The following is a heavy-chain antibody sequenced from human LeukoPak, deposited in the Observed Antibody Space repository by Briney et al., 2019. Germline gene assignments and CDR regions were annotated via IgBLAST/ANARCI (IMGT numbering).Heavy chain of an antibody. V-gene: IGHV4-59*01. Sequence: PSETLSLTCAVYGGSFSGYYWSWIRQPPGKGLEWIGYIYYSGSTNYNPSLKSRVTISVDTSKNQFSLKLSSVTAADTAVYYCARATVVTLLFDYWGQGTLVTVSS. CDR3: ARATVVTLLFDY. D-gene: IGHD4-23*01. CDR1: GGSFSGYY. CDR2: IYYSGST. J-gene: IGHJ4*02.